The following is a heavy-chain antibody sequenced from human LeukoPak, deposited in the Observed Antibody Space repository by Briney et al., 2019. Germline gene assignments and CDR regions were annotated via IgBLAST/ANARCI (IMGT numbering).Heavy chain of an antibody. J-gene: IGHJ4*02. CDR3: ATHGYSELRYFAWSTNE. D-gene: IGHD3-9*01. CDR1: GVTVSSNF. CDR2: IYSGGDT. V-gene: IGHV3-53*01. Sequence: GGSLRLSCAASGVTVSSNFMSWVRQAPGKGLEWGSVIYSGGDTYYADSVKGRFIISRDNSKNTLYLQMSGLRPEDTAVYYCATHGYSELRYFAWSTNEWGQGTLVTVPS.